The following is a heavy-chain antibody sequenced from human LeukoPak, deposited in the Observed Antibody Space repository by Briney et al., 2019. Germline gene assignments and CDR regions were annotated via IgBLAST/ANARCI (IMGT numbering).Heavy chain of an antibody. CDR2: INPNSGGT. CDR1: GYTFTGYY. V-gene: IGHV1-2*02. D-gene: IGHD6-19*01. J-gene: IGHJ4*02. CDR3: ARERYSSGWYGKYYFDY. Sequence: GASVKVSCKASGYTFTGYYMHWVRQAPGQGLDWMGWINPNSGGTNYAQKFQGRVAMTRDTSISTAYMELSRLRSDDTAVYYCARERYSSGWYGKYYFDYWGQGALVTVSS.